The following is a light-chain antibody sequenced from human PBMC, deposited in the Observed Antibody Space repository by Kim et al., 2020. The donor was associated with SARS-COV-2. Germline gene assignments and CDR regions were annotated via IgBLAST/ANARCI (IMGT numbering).Light chain of an antibody. V-gene: IGKV3-15*01. CDR3: QQYNDWPWT. J-gene: IGKJ1*01. Sequence: EIVMTQSPATLSVSPGERVTLSCRASQSISSNLVWYQQKPGKAPRLLIYGESTRATGIPARFSGSGSGREFTRTISSLQSEDFAVYCCQQYNDWPWTFGQGTKVDMK. CDR2: GES. CDR1: QSISSN.